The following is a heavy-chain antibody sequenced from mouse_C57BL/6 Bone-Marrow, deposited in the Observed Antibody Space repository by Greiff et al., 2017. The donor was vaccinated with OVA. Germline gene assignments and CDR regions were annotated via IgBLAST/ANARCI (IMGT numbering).Heavy chain of an antibody. CDR2: INYDGSST. CDR3: AREEKNYYGRGYFDY. V-gene: IGHV5-16*01. CDR1: GFTFSDYY. J-gene: IGHJ2*01. D-gene: IGHD1-1*01. Sequence: EVKLVESEGGLVQPGSSMKLSCTASGFTFSDYYMAWVRQVPEKGLEWVANINYDGSSTYYLDSLKSRFIISRDNAKNSLYLQMSSLKSEDTATYYCAREEKNYYGRGYFDYWGQGTTLTVSS.